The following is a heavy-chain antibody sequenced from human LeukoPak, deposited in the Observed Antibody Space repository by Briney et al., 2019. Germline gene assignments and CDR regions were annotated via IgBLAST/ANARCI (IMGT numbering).Heavy chain of an antibody. D-gene: IGHD3-10*01. Sequence: ASVKVSCKASGYTFTSYDINWVRQATGQELEWMGWMNPNSGNTNYAQKLQGRVTMTTDTSTSTAYMELRSLRSDDTAVYYCARVTPAPSPYYYGSGSYPTPFDYWGQGTLVTVSS. CDR3: ARVTPAPSPYYYGSGSYPTPFDY. CDR2: MNPNSGNT. CDR1: GYTFTSYD. V-gene: IGHV1-18*01. J-gene: IGHJ4*02.